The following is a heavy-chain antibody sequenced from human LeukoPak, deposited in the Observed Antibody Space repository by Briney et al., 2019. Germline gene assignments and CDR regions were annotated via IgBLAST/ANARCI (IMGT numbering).Heavy chain of an antibody. CDR2: IYYSGST. D-gene: IGHD6-13*01. V-gene: IGHV4-39*01. Sequence: SETLSLTCTVSGGSISSSSYYWGWIRQPPGKGLEWIGSIYYSGSTYYNPSLKSRVTISVDTSKNQFSLKLSSVTAADTAVYYCARYSSSWYYWGQGTLVTVSS. CDR1: GGSISSSSYY. CDR3: ARYSSSWYY. J-gene: IGHJ4*02.